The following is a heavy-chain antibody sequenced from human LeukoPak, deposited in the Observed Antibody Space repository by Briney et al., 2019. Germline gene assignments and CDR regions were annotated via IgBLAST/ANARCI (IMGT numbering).Heavy chain of an antibody. CDR3: ARHGSGWSFDY. V-gene: IGHV3-23*01. Sequence: GGSLRLSCAASGFTFSTYAMSWVRQPPGKGLEWVSGISGSGGSTYYADSVKGRFTISRDNSKNTLFLQMNSLRAEDTAVYYCARHGSGWSFDYWGQGTLITVSS. J-gene: IGHJ4*02. CDR2: ISGSGGST. CDR1: GFTFSTYA. D-gene: IGHD6-19*01.